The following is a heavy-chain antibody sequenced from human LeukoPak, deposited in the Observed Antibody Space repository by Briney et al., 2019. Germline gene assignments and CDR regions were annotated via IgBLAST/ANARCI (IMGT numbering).Heavy chain of an antibody. Sequence: PGGSLRLSCAASGFNFRRSWMHWVRRAPGTGLVWVSRINSDATITQYADSVKGRFTVSRDNAKNTLYLEMSGLRIDDTAVYYCARGGGDKGVDYWGQGTLVTVSS. J-gene: IGHJ4*02. CDR1: GFNFRRSW. V-gene: IGHV3-74*01. CDR3: ARGGGDKGVDY. CDR2: INSDATIT. D-gene: IGHD2-21*01.